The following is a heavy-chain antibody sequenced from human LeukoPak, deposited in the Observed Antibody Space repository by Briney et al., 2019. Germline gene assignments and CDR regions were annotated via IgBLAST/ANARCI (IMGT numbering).Heavy chain of an antibody. V-gene: IGHV1-18*01. CDR3: ARGSNSLRDYYYMDV. Sequence: ASVKVSCKASGYRLTSYGISWVRQAPGQGLEWLGWISAYTGKTNYAENLQGRVTMTTDTSTSTAYMELRSLRSDDTAVYYCARGSNSLRDYYYMDVWGKGTRSPSP. D-gene: IGHD4-23*01. CDR1: GYRLTSYG. CDR2: ISAYTGKT. J-gene: IGHJ6*03.